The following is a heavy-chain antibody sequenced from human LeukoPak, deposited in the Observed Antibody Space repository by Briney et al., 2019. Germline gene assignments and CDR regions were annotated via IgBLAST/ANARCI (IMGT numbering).Heavy chain of an antibody. J-gene: IGHJ4*02. Sequence: GGSLRLSCAASGFTFSNYGMHWVRQAPGKGLEWVAVIWYDGSNKYYADSVKGRFTISRDNSKNTLYLQMNSLRAEDTAVYYCAKDFRRGIAAAGTVDYWGQGTLVTVSS. CDR3: AKDFRRGIAAAGTVDY. V-gene: IGHV3-33*06. CDR1: GFTFSNYG. D-gene: IGHD6-13*01. CDR2: IWYDGSNK.